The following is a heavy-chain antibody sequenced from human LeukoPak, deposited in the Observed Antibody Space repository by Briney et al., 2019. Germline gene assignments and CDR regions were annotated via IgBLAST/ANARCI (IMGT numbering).Heavy chain of an antibody. J-gene: IGHJ4*02. Sequence: ASVKVSCKASGYTFTTYYIHWVRQAPGQGLEWMGFINPSGGSTSYAQKFQGRVTMTRDMSTSTVHMELSSLRSGDTAVYYCARNRQSGFDYWGQGTLVTVSS. CDR2: INPSGGST. CDR3: ARNRQSGFDY. CDR1: GYTFTTYY. D-gene: IGHD1-14*01. V-gene: IGHV1-46*01.